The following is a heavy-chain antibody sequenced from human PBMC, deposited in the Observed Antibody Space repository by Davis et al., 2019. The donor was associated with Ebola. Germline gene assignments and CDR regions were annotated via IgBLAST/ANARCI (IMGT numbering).Heavy chain of an antibody. D-gene: IGHD3-16*02. CDR3: AGHTFGGVTVYAFDI. J-gene: IGHJ3*02. CDR2: IYYSGST. Sequence: MPSETLSLTCTVSGGSISSGDYYWSWIRQPPGKGLEWIGYIYYSGSTYYNPSLKSRVTISVDTSKNQFSLKLSSVTAADTAVYYCAGHTFGGVTVYAFDIWGQGTMVTVSS. CDR1: GGSISSGDYY. V-gene: IGHV4-30-4*01.